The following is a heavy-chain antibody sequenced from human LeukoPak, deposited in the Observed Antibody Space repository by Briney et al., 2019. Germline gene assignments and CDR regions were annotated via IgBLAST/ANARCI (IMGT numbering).Heavy chain of an antibody. Sequence: PSETLSLTCAVYGGSFSGYYWSWLRQPPGKGLEWIGEINHSGSTNYNPPLTSRVTISVNTTKNQFSLKLSAVTAADTAVYYCAGYNKWARHGYWGQGTLVTVSS. CDR2: INHSGST. CDR3: AGYNKWARHGY. D-gene: IGHD1-1*01. J-gene: IGHJ4*02. CDR1: GGSFSGYY. V-gene: IGHV4-34*01.